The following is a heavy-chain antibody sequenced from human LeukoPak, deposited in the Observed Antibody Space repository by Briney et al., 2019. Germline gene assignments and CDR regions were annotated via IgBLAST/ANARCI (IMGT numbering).Heavy chain of an antibody. CDR1: GFTFSSYG. CDR2: ISYDGSNK. V-gene: IGHV3-30*18. CDR3: AKDPDY. Sequence: TGGSLRLSCAASGFTFSSYGMHWVRQAPGKGLEWVAVISYDGSNKYYADSVKGRFTISRDNSKNTLYLQMNSLRAEDTAVYYCAKDPDYRGQGTLVTVSS. J-gene: IGHJ4*02.